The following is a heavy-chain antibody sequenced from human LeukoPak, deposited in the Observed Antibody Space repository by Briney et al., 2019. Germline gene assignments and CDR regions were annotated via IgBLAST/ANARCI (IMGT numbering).Heavy chain of an antibody. D-gene: IGHD2-15*01. CDR1: GFTFSSYG. J-gene: IGHJ5*02. CDR3: ARQAGWPLNWFDP. Sequence: GGSLRLSCAASGFTFSSYGMHWVRQAPGKGLEWVAIIWYDGSNKYYADSVKGRFTISRDNSKNTLYLQMNSLRAEDTAVYYCARQAGWPLNWFDPWGQGTLVTVSS. V-gene: IGHV3-33*01. CDR2: IWYDGSNK.